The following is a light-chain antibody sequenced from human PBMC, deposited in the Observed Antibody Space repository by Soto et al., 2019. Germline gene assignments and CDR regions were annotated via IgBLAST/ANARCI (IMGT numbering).Light chain of an antibody. CDR3: QQYHRSSIT. CDR1: QSISSW. V-gene: IGKV1-5*01. Sequence: DIQSTQSPSTLSASVGDRVTITCRASQSISSWLAWYQQKPGKAPKLLIYDASSLERGVPSRFSGTGSGTEFTLAINSLQPDDFATYYCQQYHRSSITFGQGTRLEIK. J-gene: IGKJ5*01. CDR2: DAS.